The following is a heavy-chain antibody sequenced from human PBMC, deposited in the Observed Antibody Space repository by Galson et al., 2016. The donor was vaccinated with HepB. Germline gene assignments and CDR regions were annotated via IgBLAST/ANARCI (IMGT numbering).Heavy chain of an antibody. D-gene: IGHD2-15*01. CDR2: IWNDESRK. CDR1: GFTFSNHA. CDR3: ARDYCSGSNCYVDGHYFDY. Sequence: SLRLSCATSGFTFSNHAMHWVRQAPGKGLEWVAGIWNDESRKYYSDFVEGRFTISRDNFKNTLYLEMNSLSVEDTALYYCARDYCSGSNCYVDGHYFDYWGQGMLVTVSS. J-gene: IGHJ4*02. V-gene: IGHV3-33*01.